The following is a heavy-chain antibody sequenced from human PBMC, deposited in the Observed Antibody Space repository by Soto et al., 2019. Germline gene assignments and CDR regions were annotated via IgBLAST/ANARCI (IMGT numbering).Heavy chain of an antibody. D-gene: IGHD3-10*01. CDR1: GDTFDSYT. J-gene: IGHJ4*02. V-gene: IGHV1-69*02. Sequence: QVHLVQSGAEVKKPGSSVKVSCKASGDTFDSYTINWVRQAPGQRLEWMGRIIPMLGMSNYALKFQGRVTSTADKSTTTGYMHLSSLRSDDTAVYYCARSYGSSSRAFDYWGQGTLVTVSS. CDR2: IIPMLGMS. CDR3: ARSYGSSSRAFDY.